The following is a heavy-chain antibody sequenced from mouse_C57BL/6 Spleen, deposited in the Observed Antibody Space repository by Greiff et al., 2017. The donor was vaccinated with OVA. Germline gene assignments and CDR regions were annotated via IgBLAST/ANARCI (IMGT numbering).Heavy chain of an antibody. CDR2: INPGSGGT. D-gene: IGHD1-1*01. V-gene: IGHV1-54*01. Sequence: QVQLQQSGAELVKPGASVKVSCKASGYAFTSYWIEWVKQRPGQGLEWIGVINPGSGGTNYNEKFKGKATLTADKSSSTAYMQLSSLTSEDSAVYYGARGDYSRRWYFDDWGKGTTLTVSS. J-gene: IGHJ2*01. CDR3: ARGDYSRRWYFDD. CDR1: GYAFTSYW.